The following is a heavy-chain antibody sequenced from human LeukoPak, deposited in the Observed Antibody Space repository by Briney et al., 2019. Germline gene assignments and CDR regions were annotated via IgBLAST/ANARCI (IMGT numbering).Heavy chain of an antibody. CDR1: GAPISDYY. CDR2: IYYSGST. CDR3: ARHDSVVYYGMDV. J-gene: IGHJ6*02. Sequence: SETLSLTCTVSGAPISDYYWSWIRQPPGKGLEWIGYIYYSGSTKYNPSLKSRVTISVDTSKNQFSLNVSSVTAADTAVYYCARHDSVVYYGMDVWGQGTTVTVS. D-gene: IGHD2-21*02. V-gene: IGHV4-59*08.